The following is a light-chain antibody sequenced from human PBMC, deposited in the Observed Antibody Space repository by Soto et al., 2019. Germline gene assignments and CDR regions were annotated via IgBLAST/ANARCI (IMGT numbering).Light chain of an antibody. J-gene: IGKJ1*01. CDR2: KAS. V-gene: IGKV1-5*03. CDR1: QSISSW. CDR3: NPHPLSSPSP. Sequence: MRMAQCPSALSASGGDRVTITCRASQSISSWLAWYQQKPGKAPKLLIYKASSLESGVPSRFSGSGSGPESTLTIRRLPRHAFATSHSNPHPLSSPSPFAQGTKVDIK.